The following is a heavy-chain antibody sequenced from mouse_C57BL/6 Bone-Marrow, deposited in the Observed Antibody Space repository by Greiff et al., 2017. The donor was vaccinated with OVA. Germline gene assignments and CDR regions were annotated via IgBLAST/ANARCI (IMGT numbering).Heavy chain of an antibody. Sequence: VQLQQSGPELVKPGASVKIPCKASGYTFTDYNMDWVKQSHGKSLEWIGDITPNNGGTIYNQKFKGKATLTVDKSSSTAYMELRSLTSEDTAVYYCARGGFAYWGQGTLVTVSA. CDR3: ARGGFAY. J-gene: IGHJ3*01. CDR1: GYTFTDYN. V-gene: IGHV1-18*01. CDR2: ITPNNGGT.